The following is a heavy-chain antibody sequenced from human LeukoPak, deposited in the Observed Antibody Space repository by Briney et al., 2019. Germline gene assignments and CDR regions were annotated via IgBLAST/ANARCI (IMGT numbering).Heavy chain of an antibody. V-gene: IGHV3-48*04. D-gene: IGHD1-7*01. CDR3: ARGSTFNWNYHGFDY. Sequence: GRSLRLSCAASGFTFSSYAMHWVRQAPGKGLEWVSYFSGSSSTIYYADSVKGRFTISRDNAKNSLYLQMNSLRAEDTAVYYCARGSTFNWNYHGFDYWGQGTLVTVSS. J-gene: IGHJ4*02. CDR1: GFTFSSYA. CDR2: FSGSSSTI.